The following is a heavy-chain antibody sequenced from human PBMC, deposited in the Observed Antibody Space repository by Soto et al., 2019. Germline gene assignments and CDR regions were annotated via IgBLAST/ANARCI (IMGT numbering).Heavy chain of an antibody. V-gene: IGHV1-24*01. CDR2: FDPEDGET. Sequence: ASVKVSCKASGGTFSIYAISLVRQAPGQGLEWMGGFDPEDGETIYAQKFQGRVTMTEDTSTDTAYMELSSLRSEDTAVYYCATASPNYYDSRGRRSAFDIWGQGTMVTVSS. CDR3: ATASPNYYDSRGRRSAFDI. J-gene: IGHJ3*02. D-gene: IGHD3-22*01. CDR1: GGTFSIYA.